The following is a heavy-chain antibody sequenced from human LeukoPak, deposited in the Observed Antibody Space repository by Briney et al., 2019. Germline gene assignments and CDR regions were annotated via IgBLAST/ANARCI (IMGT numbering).Heavy chain of an antibody. CDR2: IYYSGST. CDR3: AVGRSGSYFY. CDR1: GASVSSYY. V-gene: IGHV4-59*08. D-gene: IGHD1-26*01. Sequence: SETLSLTCTVSGASVSSYYWSWIRQPPGKGLEWIGYIYYSGSTNYNPSLKSRVTISVDTSKNQFSLKLSSVTAADTAVYYCAVGRSGSYFYWGQGTLVTVSS. J-gene: IGHJ4*02.